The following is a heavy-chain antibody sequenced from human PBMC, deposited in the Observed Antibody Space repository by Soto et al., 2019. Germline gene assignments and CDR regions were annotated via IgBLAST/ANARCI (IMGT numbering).Heavy chain of an antibody. D-gene: IGHD6-25*01. Sequence: QITLKESGPTLVKPTQTLTLTCTFSGFSLSTSGVGVGWIRQPPGKALEWLALIYWNHDKRYSPSLKSRLTITTDTYKNKEILTMTNMDPVDTATYYCAHSGLGIAARHAPLDYYYGIDVWGQGNTVTVS. J-gene: IGHJ6*02. CDR2: IYWNHDK. V-gene: IGHV2-5*01. CDR3: AHSGLGIAARHAPLDYYYGIDV. CDR1: GFSLSTSGVG.